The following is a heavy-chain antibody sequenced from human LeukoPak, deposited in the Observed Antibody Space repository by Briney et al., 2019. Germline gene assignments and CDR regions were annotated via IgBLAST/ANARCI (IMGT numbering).Heavy chain of an antibody. CDR1: GGSISSSSYY. CDR2: IYYSGST. J-gene: IGHJ6*03. CDR3: ARDPYFGELSPYLYYYYMDV. D-gene: IGHD3-10*01. Sequence: PSPTLSLTCTVSGGSISSSSYYWGWIRQPPGKGLEWIGSIYYSGSTYYNPSLKSRVTISVDTSKNQFSLKLSSVTAADTAVYYCARDPYFGELSPYLYYYYMDVWGKGTTVTISS. V-gene: IGHV4-39*02.